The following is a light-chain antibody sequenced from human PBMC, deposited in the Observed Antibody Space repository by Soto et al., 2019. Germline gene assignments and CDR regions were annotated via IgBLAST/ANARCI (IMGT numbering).Light chain of an antibody. V-gene: IGKV1-5*01. CDR1: QSIGSW. Sequence: DIQMTQSPSTLSAYVGDRVTITCRASQSIGSWLAWYQQKPGKAPKLLIHDASSLQSGVPSRFSGSGSGTDFTLTISRLEPEDFAVYYCQQYGSSPQTFGQGTKVDIK. J-gene: IGKJ1*01. CDR2: DAS. CDR3: QQYGSSPQT.